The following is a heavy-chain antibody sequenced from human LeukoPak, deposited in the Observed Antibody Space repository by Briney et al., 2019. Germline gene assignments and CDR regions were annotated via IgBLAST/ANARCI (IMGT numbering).Heavy chain of an antibody. Sequence: SETLSLTCTVSGGSINSYYWSWIRQPAGKGLEWIGRIYSSGSTNYNPSLKSRVTMSVDTSKNQFSLKLSSVTAADTAVYYCARDYYDSSGYWGYYYGMDVWGQGTTVTVSS. J-gene: IGHJ6*01. CDR3: ARDYYDSSGYWGYYYGMDV. D-gene: IGHD3-22*01. CDR2: IYSSGST. V-gene: IGHV4-4*07. CDR1: GGSINSYY.